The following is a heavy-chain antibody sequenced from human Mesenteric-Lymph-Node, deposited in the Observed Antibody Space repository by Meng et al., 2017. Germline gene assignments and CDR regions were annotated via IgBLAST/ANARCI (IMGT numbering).Heavy chain of an antibody. CDR2: ISAYNGNT. CDR1: GYTFTSYG. Sequence: QVPRVQSESEGKKPGASVKVSCKASGYTFTSYGISWVRQAPGQGLEWMGWISAYNGNTNYAQKLQGRVTMTTDTSTSTAYMELRSLRSDDTAVYYCAASSSSWYQNWFDPWGQGTLVTVSS. CDR3: AASSSSWYQNWFDP. D-gene: IGHD6-13*01. V-gene: IGHV1-18*01. J-gene: IGHJ5*02.